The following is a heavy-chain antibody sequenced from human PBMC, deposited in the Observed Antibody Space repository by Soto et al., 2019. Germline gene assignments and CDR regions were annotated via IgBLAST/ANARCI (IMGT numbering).Heavy chain of an antibody. CDR2: ISSTGTTI. V-gene: IGHV3-11*01. CDR1: GFTFSDYY. D-gene: IGHD3-22*01. J-gene: IGHJ4*02. Sequence: GGSLRLSCVASGFTFSDYYMNWIRQAPGKGLEWISYISSTGTTIYYADSVKGRFTISRDNAKNSLYLQMNSLRAEDTALYYCTRVFRGYRDYCGQGSLVTVCS. CDR3: TRVFRGYRDY.